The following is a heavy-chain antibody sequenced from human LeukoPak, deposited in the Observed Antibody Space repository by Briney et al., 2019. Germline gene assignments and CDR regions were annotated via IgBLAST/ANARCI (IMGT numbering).Heavy chain of an antibody. V-gene: IGHV4-34*01. CDR3: ARGREMATLTPFDY. CDR2: INHSGST. CDR1: GGSFSGCY. D-gene: IGHD5-24*01. Sequence: PSETLSLTCAVYGGSFSGCYWSWIRQPPGKGLEWIGEINHSGSTNYNPSLKSRVTISVDTSKNQFSLKLSSVTAADTAVYYCARGREMATLTPFDYWGQGTLVTVSS. J-gene: IGHJ4*02.